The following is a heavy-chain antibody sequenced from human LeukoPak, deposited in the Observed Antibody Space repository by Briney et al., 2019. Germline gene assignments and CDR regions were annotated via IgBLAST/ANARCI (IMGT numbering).Heavy chain of an antibody. D-gene: IGHD3-10*01. V-gene: IGHV3-7*01. CDR3: ARGYGSGSYYYYMDV. J-gene: IGHJ6*03. Sequence: PGGSLRLSCAASGFTFSSYWMSWVRQAPGKGLEWVANIKQDGSEKYYVDSVKGRFTISRDNAKNSLYLQMNSLRAEDTAVYYCARGYGSGSYYYYMDVWGKGTTVTISS. CDR2: IKQDGSEK. CDR1: GFTFSSYW.